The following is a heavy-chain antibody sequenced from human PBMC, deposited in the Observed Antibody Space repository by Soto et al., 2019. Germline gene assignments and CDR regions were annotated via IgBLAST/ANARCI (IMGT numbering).Heavy chain of an antibody. CDR3: ARDQSPSSGWPGMDV. V-gene: IGHV1-2*02. Sequence: SVKVSCKASGYTLTDYYMHLVRQAPGQGLEWMGWINPNSGGTNYAQKFQGRVTMTRDTSISTAYMELNRLRSDDTAVYYCARDQSPSSGWPGMDVWGQGTTVTVSS. D-gene: IGHD6-19*01. CDR1: GYTLTDYY. CDR2: INPNSGGT. J-gene: IGHJ6*02.